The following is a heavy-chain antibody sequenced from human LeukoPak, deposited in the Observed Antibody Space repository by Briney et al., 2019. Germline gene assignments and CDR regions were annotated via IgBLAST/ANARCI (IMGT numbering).Heavy chain of an antibody. J-gene: IGHJ4*02. CDR1: GGSFSGYY. CDR3: ARGLTH. Sequence: SETLSLTCSVYGGSFSGYYWKWIRQPPGQGLEWLGEINHSGNSNYNPSLKSRVTISVDTSKNQFSLKLNSVTAADTGVYYCARGLTHWGQGTLVTVSS. CDR2: INHSGNS. V-gene: IGHV4-34*01.